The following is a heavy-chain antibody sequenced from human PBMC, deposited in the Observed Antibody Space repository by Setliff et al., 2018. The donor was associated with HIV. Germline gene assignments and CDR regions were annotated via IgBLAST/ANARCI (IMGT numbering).Heavy chain of an antibody. CDR1: GGSIISEISW. D-gene: IGHD3-10*01. J-gene: IGHJ4*02. Sequence: SETLSLTCTVSGGSIISEISWWAWIRQPAGKGPEWLGQIYMRGGTDYNPSLEGRVTISLDTSMNQFSLKLTSVTAADTAVYYCARNRVPSSLWGQGTLVTVSS. CDR3: ARNRVPSSL. V-gene: IGHV4-61*09. CDR2: IYMRGGT.